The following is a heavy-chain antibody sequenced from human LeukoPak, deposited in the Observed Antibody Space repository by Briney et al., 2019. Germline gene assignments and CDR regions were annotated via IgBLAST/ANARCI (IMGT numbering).Heavy chain of an antibody. J-gene: IGHJ3*02. V-gene: IGHV3-43*02. D-gene: IGHD3-3*01. Sequence: PGGSLRLSCAASGFTFDDYAMHWVRQAPGKGLEWVSLMSGDGGSTYYADSVKGRFTITRDNSKNSLYLQMNSLRAEDTALYYCAKKRGAYYDFFTNAFDIWCQGTMFTVSS. CDR3: AKKRGAYYDFFTNAFDI. CDR2: MSGDGGST. CDR1: GFTFDDYA.